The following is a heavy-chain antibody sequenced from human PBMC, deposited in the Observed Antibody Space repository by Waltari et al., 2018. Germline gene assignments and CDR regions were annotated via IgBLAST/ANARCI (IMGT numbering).Heavy chain of an antibody. J-gene: IGHJ4*02. Sequence: QVQLVQSGAEVKKPGASVKVSCKASGYTFTSYDINWVRQATGHGLEWMGWGDPKRGNRSYAQKFQDRVTMTMNTSISTAYMKLSSLRSEDTAVYYCARGSGGSFDYWGQGTLVTVSS. V-gene: IGHV1-8*01. D-gene: IGHD1-1*01. CDR2: GDPKRGNR. CDR3: ARGSGGSFDY. CDR1: GYTFTSYD.